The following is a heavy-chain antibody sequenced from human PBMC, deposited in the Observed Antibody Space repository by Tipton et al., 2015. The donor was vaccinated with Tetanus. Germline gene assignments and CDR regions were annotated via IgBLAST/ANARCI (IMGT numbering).Heavy chain of an antibody. CDR2: ISSTSNAI. Sequence: SLRLSCAASGFTFSGHSMNWVRQAPGQGLEWISYISSTSNAIYYADSVKGRFTISRDNAKNSLYLQLSSLRDEDTAVYYCARDRGAFTVTKSHGYWGRGTLVTVSS. CDR3: ARDRGAFTVTKSHGY. V-gene: IGHV3-48*02. CDR1: GFTFSGHS. D-gene: IGHD4-17*01. J-gene: IGHJ4*02.